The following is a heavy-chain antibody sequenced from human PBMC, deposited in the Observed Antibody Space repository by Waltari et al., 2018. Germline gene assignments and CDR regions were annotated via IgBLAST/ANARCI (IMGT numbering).Heavy chain of an antibody. J-gene: IGHJ6*02. V-gene: IGHV1-69*04. CDR1: GGTFSSYA. Sequence: QVQLVQSGAEVKKPGSSVKVSCKASGGTFSSYASSWVRQAPGQGLEWMGRIIPILGIANYAQKFQGRVTITADKSTSTAYMELSSLRSEDTAVYYCARGDTATYSGHVWGQGTTVTVSS. CDR3: ARGDTATYSGHV. CDR2: IIPILGIA. D-gene: IGHD5-18*01.